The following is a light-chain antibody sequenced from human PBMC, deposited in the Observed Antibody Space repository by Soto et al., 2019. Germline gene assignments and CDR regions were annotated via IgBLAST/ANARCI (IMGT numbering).Light chain of an antibody. V-gene: IGKV3-20*01. Sequence: NVLTQSPGTPSLSPGEKATPSRRASQSVSSSYLAWYQQKPGQAPRLLIYGASSRATSIPDRFSGSGSGTDFTLTISRLEPEDFAVYYCQQYGSSPPTFGQGTKVDIK. CDR1: QSVSSSY. CDR2: GAS. CDR3: QQYGSSPPT. J-gene: IGKJ1*01.